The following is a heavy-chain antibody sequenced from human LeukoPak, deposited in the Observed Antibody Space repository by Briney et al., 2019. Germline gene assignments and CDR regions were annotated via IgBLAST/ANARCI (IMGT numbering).Heavy chain of an antibody. J-gene: IGHJ4*02. CDR2: INHSGST. Sequence: SETLSLTCAVYGGSFSGYYWSWIRQPPGKGLEWIGEINHSGSTNYNPSLKSRVTISVDTSKNQFSLKLSSVTAADTAVYYCARGGVSSWLSVFDYWGQGTLVTVSS. V-gene: IGHV4-34*01. CDR1: GGSFSGYY. CDR3: ARGGVSSWLSVFDY. D-gene: IGHD6-13*01.